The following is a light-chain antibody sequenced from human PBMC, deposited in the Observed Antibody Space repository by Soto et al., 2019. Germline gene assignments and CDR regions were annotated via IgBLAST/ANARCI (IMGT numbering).Light chain of an antibody. CDR3: QQYDNWLRT. Sequence: TQSAGAVSFTKGERATLSCRASQSVSSSYLAWYQQKPGQAPRLLIYGASSRATGIPARFSGSGSGTEFTLTISSLQSEDFAVYYCQQYDNWLRTFGQGTKVDIK. CDR1: QSVSSSY. CDR2: GAS. J-gene: IGKJ1*01. V-gene: IGKV3-15*01.